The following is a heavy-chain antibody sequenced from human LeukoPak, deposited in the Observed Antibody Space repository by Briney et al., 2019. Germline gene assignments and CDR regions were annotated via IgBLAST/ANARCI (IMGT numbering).Heavy chain of an antibody. Sequence: GASVKVSCKASGYTLTNYNISWVRQAPGQGLEWMGWINTYKGDTQYAQKFQGRVTMTADTSTNTAYMGLRGLRFDDTAAYYCAREFGHCYGDNCFYLFDTWGQGFRVTVSS. V-gene: IGHV1-18*01. CDR1: GYTLTNYN. J-gene: IGHJ4*02. D-gene: IGHD4-23*01. CDR2: INTYKGDT. CDR3: AREFGHCYGDNCFYLFDT.